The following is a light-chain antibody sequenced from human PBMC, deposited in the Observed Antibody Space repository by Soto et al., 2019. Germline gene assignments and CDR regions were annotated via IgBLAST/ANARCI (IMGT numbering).Light chain of an antibody. Sequence: QSVLTQPASVSGSPGQSITISCTGTSSDVGGYNYVSWYQQHPGKAPKLMIYDVSNRPSGVSNRFSGSKSGNTASLTISGLQAEDEADYYCSSYTSSSTLGVFETGTKGTVL. CDR1: SSDVGGYNY. J-gene: IGLJ1*01. CDR2: DVS. V-gene: IGLV2-14*01. CDR3: SSYTSSSTLGV.